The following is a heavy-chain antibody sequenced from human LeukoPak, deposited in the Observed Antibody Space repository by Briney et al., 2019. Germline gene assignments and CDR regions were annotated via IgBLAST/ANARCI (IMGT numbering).Heavy chain of an antibody. J-gene: IGHJ6*03. CDR1: GYTFMNYD. Sequence: ASVKVSCKASGYTFMNYDIYWVRQATGQGLEWMGWMNPNSGNTGYAQKFQGRVTITRNTSISTAYMELSSLRSEDTAVYYCARAALRYFDWLPRGYYYMDVWGKGTTVTVSS. V-gene: IGHV1-8*01. D-gene: IGHD3-9*01. CDR3: ARAALRYFDWLPRGYYYMDV. CDR2: MNPNSGNT.